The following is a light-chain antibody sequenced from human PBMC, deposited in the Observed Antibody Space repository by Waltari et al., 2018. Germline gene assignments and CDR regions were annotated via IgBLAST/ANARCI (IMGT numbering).Light chain of an antibody. V-gene: IGKV1-5*03. Sequence: DIQMTQSPSTLSASVGDSGTISCRASQSVSTYLAWYQHRPGKAPALLIYEASNLESGVPSRFSGSGSGTEFTLTITSLQPDDFGTYFCHQYNIYPWTFGQGTKVEI. CDR2: EAS. CDR3: HQYNIYPWT. J-gene: IGKJ1*01. CDR1: QSVSTY.